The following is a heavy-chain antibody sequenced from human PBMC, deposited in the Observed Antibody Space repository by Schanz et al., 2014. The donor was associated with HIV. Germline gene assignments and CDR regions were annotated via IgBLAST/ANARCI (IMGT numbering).Heavy chain of an antibody. Sequence: ELQLVESGGGLVKPGGSLTLSCATSGFSFTNAWMSRVRQAPGEGLEWIGRIKSKTDGETTDYAARVKGRFTVSRDDSKNTLYLQMSSLKTEDTAVYFCAWHYFDYWGQGTLVSVSS. CDR2: IKSKTDGETT. J-gene: IGHJ4*02. CDR1: GFSFTNAW. V-gene: IGHV3-15*01. CDR3: AWHYFDY.